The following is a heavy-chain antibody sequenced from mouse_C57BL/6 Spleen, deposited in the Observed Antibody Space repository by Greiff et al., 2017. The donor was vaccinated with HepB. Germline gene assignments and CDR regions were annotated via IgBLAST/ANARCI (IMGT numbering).Heavy chain of an antibody. D-gene: IGHD1-1*01. J-gene: IGHJ2*01. V-gene: IGHV1-69*01. CDR2: IDPSDSYT. CDR1: GYTFTSYW. CDR3: ASYGSSSFDY. Sequence: VQLQQSGAELVMPGASVKLSCKASGYTFTSYWMHWVKQRPGQGLEWIGEIDPSDSYTNYYQKFKGKSTLTVDKSSSTAYMQLSSLTSEDSAVYYCASYGSSSFDYWGQGTTLTVSS.